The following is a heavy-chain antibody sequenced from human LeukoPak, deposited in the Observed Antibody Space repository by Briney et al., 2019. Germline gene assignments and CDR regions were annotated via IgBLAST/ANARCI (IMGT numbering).Heavy chain of an antibody. CDR3: ARVLNFELIAVAATGVDY. V-gene: IGHV3-21*01. D-gene: IGHD6-19*01. Sequence: PGGSLRLSCAASGFTLSSYSMNWVRQAPGKGLEWVSSISSSSSYIYYADSVKGRFTISRDNAKNSLYLQMNSLRAEDTAVYYCARVLNFELIAVAATGVDYWGQGTLVTVSS. J-gene: IGHJ4*02. CDR1: GFTLSSYS. CDR2: ISSSSSYI.